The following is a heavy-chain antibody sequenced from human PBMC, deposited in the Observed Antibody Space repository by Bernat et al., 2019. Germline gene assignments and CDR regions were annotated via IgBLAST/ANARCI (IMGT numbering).Heavy chain of an antibody. Sequence: QVQLVQSGAEVKKPGSSVKVSCKASGGTFSSYAISWVRQAPGQGLEWMGRIIPILGIANYAQKSQGRVTITADKATSTAYMELSSLRSEDTAVYCCAGDGCGLFKFWFEPWGQGTLVTVSS. CDR3: AGDGCGLFKFWFEP. CDR1: GGTFSSYA. V-gene: IGHV1-69*04. CDR2: IIPILGIA. D-gene: IGHD2-21*01. J-gene: IGHJ5*02.